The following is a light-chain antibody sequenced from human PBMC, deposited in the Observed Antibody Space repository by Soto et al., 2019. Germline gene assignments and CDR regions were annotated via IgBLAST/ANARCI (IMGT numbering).Light chain of an antibody. V-gene: IGKV3-11*01. J-gene: IGKJ4*01. Sequence: EIVLTQSPATLSLSPWERATLSCRASQSVNNFLAWYQQKPGQPPRLLIYDSSTRATGFPARFSGSGSGTDFTLTITRLETEDFAVYHCQQYSNSPLTFGGGTKVDIK. CDR3: QQYSNSPLT. CDR2: DSS. CDR1: QSVNNF.